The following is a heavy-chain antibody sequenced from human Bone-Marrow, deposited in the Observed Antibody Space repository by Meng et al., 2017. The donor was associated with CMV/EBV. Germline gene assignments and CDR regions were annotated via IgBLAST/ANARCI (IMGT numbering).Heavy chain of an antibody. D-gene: IGHD2-2*01. CDR2: ISYDGSNK. CDR1: GFTFRGYA. V-gene: IGHV3-30*04. Sequence: GESLKISCAASGFTFRGYAMHWVRQAPGKGLEWVAVISYDGSNKYYADSVKGRFTISRDSSKNTLYLQMNSLSAEDTAVYHCARGGAAPAASYYYGMDVWGQGTTVTVSS. CDR3: ARGGAAPAASYYYGMDV. J-gene: IGHJ6*02.